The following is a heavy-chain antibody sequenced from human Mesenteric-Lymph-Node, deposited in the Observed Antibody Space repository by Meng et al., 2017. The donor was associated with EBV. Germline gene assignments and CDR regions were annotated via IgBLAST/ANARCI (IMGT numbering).Heavy chain of an antibody. CDR1: GFIVSGHY. CDR2: VNSDGSST. V-gene: IGHV3-74*02. CDR3: TRGATGKFDP. J-gene: IGHJ5*02. Sequence: EVQVLESGGGLVHPGGSLRLSCAASGFIVSGHYMSWVRQAPGKGLEWVSRVNSDGSSTTYADSVRGRFTISRDNAKNTVYLQMNSLGAEDTAVYYCTRGATGKFDPWGQGTLVTVSS.